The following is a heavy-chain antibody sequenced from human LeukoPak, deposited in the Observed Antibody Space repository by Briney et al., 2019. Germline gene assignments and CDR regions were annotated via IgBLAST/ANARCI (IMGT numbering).Heavy chain of an antibody. J-gene: IGHJ6*03. CDR1: GGSFSGYY. D-gene: IGHD3-22*01. V-gene: IGHV4-34*01. Sequence: SETLSLACAVYGGSFSGYYWTWIRQAPGKGLEWIGEINPSGRISYNPSLKSRLTISVDASKNQFSLNLRSLTAADTAVYYCARGRQEVSMIVVVMTAVSYYLDVWGKGTTVTVS. CDR2: INPSGRI. CDR3: ARGRQEVSMIVVVMTAVSYYLDV.